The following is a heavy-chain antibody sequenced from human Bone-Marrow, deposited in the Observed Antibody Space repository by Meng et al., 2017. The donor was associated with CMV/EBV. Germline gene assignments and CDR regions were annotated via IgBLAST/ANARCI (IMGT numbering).Heavy chain of an antibody. D-gene: IGHD3-10*01. Sequence: GGSLRLSCAASGFTFSSYWMSWVRQAPGKGLEWVANIKQDESEKYYVDSVKGRFTISRDNAKNSLYLQMNSLRAEDTAVYYCARAIYGSGSYYNERGSNDYWGQGTLVTVSS. CDR2: IKQDESEK. CDR1: GFTFSSYW. CDR3: ARAIYGSGSYYNERGSNDY. V-gene: IGHV3-7*01. J-gene: IGHJ4*02.